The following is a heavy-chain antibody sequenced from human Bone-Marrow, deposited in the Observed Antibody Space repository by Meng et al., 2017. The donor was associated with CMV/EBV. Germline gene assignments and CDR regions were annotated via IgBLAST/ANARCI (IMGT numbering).Heavy chain of an antibody. J-gene: IGHJ5*02. Sequence: ASGKVSCQASGYTFTSYGISWVRQAPGQGLEWMGWISAYNGNTNYAQKLQGRVTMTTDTSTSTAYRELRSLRSDDTAVYYCARTFGVVIIRGRSTHSHPWGQGTLVTVSS. V-gene: IGHV1-18*01. D-gene: IGHD3-3*01. CDR3: ARTFGVVIIRGRSTHSHP. CDR2: ISAYNGNT. CDR1: GYTFTSYG.